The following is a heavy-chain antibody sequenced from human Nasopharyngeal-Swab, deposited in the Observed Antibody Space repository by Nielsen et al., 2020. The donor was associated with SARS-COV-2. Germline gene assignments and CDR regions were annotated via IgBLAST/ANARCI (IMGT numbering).Heavy chain of an antibody. D-gene: IGHD2-21*02. J-gene: IGHJ6*03. Sequence: SETLSLTCTVSDASISGNNYYWGWVRQPPGKGLEWIGNIYFRGNTYYNPTLRGRVTLSVDTSKISLRLSSVTAADTAAYYCVSWTSTVKCLGDCYYYYYHTDVWGKGTTVTVSS. V-gene: IGHV4-39*01. CDR3: VSWTSTVKCLGDCYYYYYHTDV. CDR1: DASISGNNYY. CDR2: IYFRGNT.